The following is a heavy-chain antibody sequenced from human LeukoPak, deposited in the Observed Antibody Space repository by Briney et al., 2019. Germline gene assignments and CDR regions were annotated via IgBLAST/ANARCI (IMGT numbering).Heavy chain of an antibody. CDR1: GFTFSTYG. V-gene: IGHV3-30*18. D-gene: IGHD3-3*01. Sequence: GGSLRLSCAASGFTFSTYGMHWVRQAPGKGLEWVAVVSFDGRSQYYGDSVKGRFTISRDNSKNTLYLQMNSLRAEDTAIYYCAKGVLEYLLSENWCDPGGQGTLVTAS. CDR2: VSFDGRSQ. CDR3: AKGVLEYLLSENWCDP. J-gene: IGHJ5*02.